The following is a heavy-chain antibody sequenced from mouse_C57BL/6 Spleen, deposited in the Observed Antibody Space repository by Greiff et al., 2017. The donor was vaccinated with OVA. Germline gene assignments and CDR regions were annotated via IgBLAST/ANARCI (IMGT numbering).Heavy chain of an antibody. V-gene: IGHV1-15*01. J-gene: IGHJ4*01. CDR3: TLGDWGYAMDY. CDR1: GYTFTDYE. CDR2: IDPETGGP. Sequence: QVQLQQSGAELVRPGASVTLSCKASGYTFTDYEMHWVKQTPVHGLEWIGAIDPETGGPAYNQKFKGKAILTAAKSSSTAYMVLRSLTSEDSAVYYCTLGDWGYAMDYWGQGTSVTVSS. D-gene: IGHD4-1*01.